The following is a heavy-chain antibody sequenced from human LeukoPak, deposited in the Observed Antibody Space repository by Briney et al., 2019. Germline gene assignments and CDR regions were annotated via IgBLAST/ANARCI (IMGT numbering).Heavy chain of an antibody. CDR1: GGSISSSSYY. D-gene: IGHD6-13*01. CDR3: ARPSSSWYKGWFDP. J-gene: IGHJ5*02. V-gene: IGHV4-39*07. Sequence: LETLSLTCTVSGGSISSSSYYWGWIRQPPGKGLEWIGSIYYSGSTYYNPSLKSRVTISVDTSKNQFSLKLSSVTAADTAVYYCARPSSSWYKGWFDPWGQGTLVTVSS. CDR2: IYYSGST.